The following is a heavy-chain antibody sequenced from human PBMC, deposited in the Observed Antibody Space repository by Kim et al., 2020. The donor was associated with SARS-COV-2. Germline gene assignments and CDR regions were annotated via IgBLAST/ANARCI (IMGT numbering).Heavy chain of an antibody. J-gene: IGHJ6*02. CDR1: GGSINSFY. Sequence: SETLSLTCTVSGGSINSFYWSWTRQPPGKGLEWIGYISYIGNTNYNPSLKSRVTISVYTSKNQFSLKLSSVTAADTAVYYCARASGTVTTFYYHGMDVWGQGTTVTVSS. V-gene: IGHV4-59*01. CDR3: ARASGTVTTFYYHGMDV. CDR2: ISYIGNT. D-gene: IGHD4-4*01.